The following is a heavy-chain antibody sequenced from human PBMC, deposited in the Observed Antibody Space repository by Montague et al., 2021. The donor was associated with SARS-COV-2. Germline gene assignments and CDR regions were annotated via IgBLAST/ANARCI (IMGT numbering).Heavy chain of an antibody. V-gene: IGHV6-1*01. CDR3: ARQFSVQGLRDSYYGMDV. D-gene: IGHD5-24*01. J-gene: IGHJ6*02. Sequence: SAISGDSVSSNSAAWNWIRQSPSRGLEWLGRTYYKSKWYNDYAGSVKSRITINSDTSKNQFSLQLNSVTPEDAAVYYCARQFSVQGLRDSYYGMDVWGQGPTVTVSS. CDR1: GDSVSSNSAA. CDR2: TYYKSKWYN.